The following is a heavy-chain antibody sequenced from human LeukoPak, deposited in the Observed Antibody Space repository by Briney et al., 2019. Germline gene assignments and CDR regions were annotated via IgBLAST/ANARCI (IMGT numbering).Heavy chain of an antibody. J-gene: IGHJ4*02. CDR1: GYIFTFYW. D-gene: IGHD3-10*01. CDR3: ARQDGSGLYYFDY. Sequence: GESLKISCEASGYIFTFYWIAWVRQMPGKGLEWMGIIYPGDSDTRYSPSFQGQVTISADKSISTAYLQWNSLKASDTAMYYCARQDGSGLYYFDYWGQGTLVTVSS. V-gene: IGHV5-51*01. CDR2: IYPGDSDT.